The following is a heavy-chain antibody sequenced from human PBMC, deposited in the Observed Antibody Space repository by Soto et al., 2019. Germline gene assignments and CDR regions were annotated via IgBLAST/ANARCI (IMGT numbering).Heavy chain of an antibody. Sequence: QEKLVESGGGVVQPGRSLRLSCAASGFTFSDYGMHWVRQAPGKGLEWVTAISYDGSSKYNADSVKGRFIVSRDNSKKTLYLQMNSLSPEDTAVYYCAKVTFSVDYYDSYGMDVWGQGTTVTVSS. CDR2: ISYDGSSK. CDR3: AKVTFSVDYYDSYGMDV. J-gene: IGHJ6*02. V-gene: IGHV3-30*18. CDR1: GFTFSDYG. D-gene: IGHD1-20*01.